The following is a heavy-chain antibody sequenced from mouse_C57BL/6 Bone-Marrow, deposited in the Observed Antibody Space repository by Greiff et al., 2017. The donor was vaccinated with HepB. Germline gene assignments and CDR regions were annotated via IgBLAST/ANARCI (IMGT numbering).Heavy chain of an antibody. V-gene: IGHV1-26*01. CDR1: GYTFTDYY. CDR3: ARGLRYHYAMDY. Sequence: EVQLQQSGPELVKPGASVKISCKASGYTFTDYYMNWVKQSHGKSLEWIGDINPNNGGTSYNQKFKGKATLTVDKSSSTAYMELRSLTSEDSAVYYCARGLRYHYAMDYWGQGTSVTVSS. D-gene: IGHD1-1*01. CDR2: INPNNGGT. J-gene: IGHJ4*01.